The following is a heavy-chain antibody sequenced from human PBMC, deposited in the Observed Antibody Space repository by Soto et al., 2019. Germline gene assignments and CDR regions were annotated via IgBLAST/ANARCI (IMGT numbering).Heavy chain of an antibody. Sequence: GASVKVSCKVSGYTLTELSMHWVRQAPGKGLEWMGGFDPEDGETIYAQKFQGRVTMTEDTSTDTAYMELSSLRSEDTAVYYCATDRRDGYNYFDAQDAFDIWGQGTMVTVSS. CDR1: GYTLTELS. CDR2: FDPEDGET. V-gene: IGHV1-24*01. J-gene: IGHJ3*02. D-gene: IGHD5-12*01. CDR3: ATDRRDGYNYFDAQDAFDI.